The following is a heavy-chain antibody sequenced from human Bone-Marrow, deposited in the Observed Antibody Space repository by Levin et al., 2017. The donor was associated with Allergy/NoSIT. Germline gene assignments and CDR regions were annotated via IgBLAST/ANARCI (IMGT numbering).Heavy chain of an antibody. V-gene: IGHV4-34*01. J-gene: IGHJ5*02. CDR1: GGSFSGYY. CDR3: ARREVDVAVVFAAAGRSPRFDP. Sequence: TSETLSLTCAVYGGSFSGYYWSWIRQSPGKGLEWIGEINQSGTTNYNPSLKSRVSISIDTSKNQFSLKVTSLTAADTAVYYCARREVDVAVVFAAAGRSPRFDPWGQGTLATVSS. CDR2: INQSGTT. D-gene: IGHD2-15*01.